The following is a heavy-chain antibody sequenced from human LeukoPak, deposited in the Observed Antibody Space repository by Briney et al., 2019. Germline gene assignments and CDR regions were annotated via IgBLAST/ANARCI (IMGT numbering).Heavy chain of an antibody. V-gene: IGHV3-48*01. J-gene: IGHJ6*03. Sequence: GGSLRLSCAASGFTFSSYSMNWVRQAPGKGLEWVSYISSSSTIYYADSVKGRFTISRDNAKNSLYLQMNSLRAEDTAVYYCASCSSTSCPYYYYYYYMDVWGKGTTVTVSS. CDR1: GFTFSSYS. CDR2: ISSSSTI. CDR3: ASCSSTSCPYYYYYYYMDV. D-gene: IGHD2-2*01.